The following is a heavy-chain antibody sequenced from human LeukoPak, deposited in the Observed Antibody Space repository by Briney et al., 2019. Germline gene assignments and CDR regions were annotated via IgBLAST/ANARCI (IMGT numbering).Heavy chain of an antibody. CDR1: GFTFDDYA. CDR3: ARSRYNWNDWFDP. J-gene: IGHJ5*02. V-gene: IGHV3-9*01. CDR2: ISWNSGSI. Sequence: GGSLRLSCAASGFTFDDYAMHWVRQAPGKGLEWVSGISWNSGSIGYVDSVKGRFTISRDNAKNSLYLQMNSLRAEDTAVYYCARSRYNWNDWFDPWGQGTLVTVSS. D-gene: IGHD1-20*01.